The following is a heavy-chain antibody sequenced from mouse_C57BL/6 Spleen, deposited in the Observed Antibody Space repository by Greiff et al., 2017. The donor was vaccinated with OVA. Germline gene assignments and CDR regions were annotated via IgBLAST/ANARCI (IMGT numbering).Heavy chain of an antibody. CDR1: GYTFTDYY. V-gene: IGHV1-76*01. D-gene: IGHD2-4*01. CDR2: IYPGSGNT. J-gene: IGHJ4*01. CDR3: ERDYDYDVGAMDY. Sequence: QVHVKQSGAELVRPGASVKLSCKASGYTFTDYYINWVKQRPGQGLEWIARIYPGSGNTYYNEKFKGKATLTAEKSSSTAYMQLSSLTSEDSAIYFCERDYDYDVGAMDYWGQGTSVTVSA.